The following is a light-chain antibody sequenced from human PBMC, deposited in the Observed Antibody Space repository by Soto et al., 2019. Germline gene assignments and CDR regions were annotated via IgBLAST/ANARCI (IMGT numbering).Light chain of an antibody. CDR3: ATWDDSRSGWV. J-gene: IGLJ3*02. Sequence: QSVLTQPPSVSGTPGQRVTISCSGSWSNIGSTFVSWYQQLPETAPKLLISTNGQRASGVPDRLSGSKSGTSASLAISGLRSEDEADYFCATWDDSRSGWVFGGGTKLTVL. CDR1: WSNIGSTF. CDR2: TNG. V-gene: IGLV1-47*02.